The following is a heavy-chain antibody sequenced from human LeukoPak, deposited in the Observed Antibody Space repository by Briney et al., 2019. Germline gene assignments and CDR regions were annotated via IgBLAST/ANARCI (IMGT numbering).Heavy chain of an antibody. CDR1: GFTFNDFG. CDR2: INWNGDSI. CDR3: ARAIDFYDSSGYQAYFAY. V-gene: IGHV3-20*04. Sequence: GGSLRLSCTASGFTFNDFGMNWVLQIPGKGLEWVSGINWNGDSIGYAASVKGRFTISRDNAKNTLYLQMNSLGVDDTAIYYCARAIDFYDSSGYQAYFAYWGQGTPVTVSS. J-gene: IGHJ4*02. D-gene: IGHD3-22*01.